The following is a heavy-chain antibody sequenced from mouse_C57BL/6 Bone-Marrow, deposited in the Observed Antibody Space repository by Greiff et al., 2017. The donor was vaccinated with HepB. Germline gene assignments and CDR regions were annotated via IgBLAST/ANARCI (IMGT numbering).Heavy chain of an antibody. CDR1: GFSLTSYA. CDR2: IWTGGGT. Sequence: VQRVESGPGLVAPSQSLSITCTVSGFSLTSYAISWVRKPPGKGLEWLGVIWTGGGTNYNSALKSRQSISKDNSKSQVFLKMNSPQTDDTARYYCALAQPRPYYYAMVYWGQGTSVTVSS. J-gene: IGHJ4*01. V-gene: IGHV2-9-1*01. CDR3: ALAQPRPYYYAMVY. D-gene: IGHD3-2*02.